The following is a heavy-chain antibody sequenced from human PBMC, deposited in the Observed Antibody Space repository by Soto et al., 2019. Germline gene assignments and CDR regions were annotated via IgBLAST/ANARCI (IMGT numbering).Heavy chain of an antibody. CDR1: GYSFTSYW. Sequence: GESLKISCKGSGYSFTSYWIGWVRQMPGKGLEWMGIIYPGDSDTRYSPSFQGQVTISADKSISTAYLQWSSLKASDTAMYYCARGTYYDFWFPVRGKFDPWGQGTLVTVSS. J-gene: IGHJ5*02. D-gene: IGHD3-3*01. CDR3: ARGTYYDFWFPVRGKFDP. CDR2: IYPGDSDT. V-gene: IGHV5-51*01.